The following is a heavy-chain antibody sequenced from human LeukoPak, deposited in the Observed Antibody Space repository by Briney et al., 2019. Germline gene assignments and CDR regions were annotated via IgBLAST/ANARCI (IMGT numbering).Heavy chain of an antibody. CDR1: GFTFSGNC. J-gene: IGHJ4*02. CDR3: AKLLGTSTTYDS. Sequence: GGSLRLSCEASGFTFSGNCMSWVRQAPGKGLEWVASINPDGSHIFYVDSVKGRFTISRDNTKSSLYLQMNSLGAEDTAMYFCAKLLGTSTTYDSWGQGTRVTVSS. D-gene: IGHD2/OR15-2a*01. V-gene: IGHV3-7*01. CDR2: INPDGSHI.